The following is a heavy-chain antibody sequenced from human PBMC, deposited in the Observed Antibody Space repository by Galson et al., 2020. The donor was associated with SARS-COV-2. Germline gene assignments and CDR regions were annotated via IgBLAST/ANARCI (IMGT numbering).Heavy chain of an antibody. CDR1: GFTFSNYV. Sequence: GGSLRLSCAASGFTFSNYVMHWVRQAPGKGPEWVAVISTDGSNSFYADSLKGRFTISRDNSKSTLYLQMNSLRAEDTAVYYCARGGECERPYYLDYWGQGTLVTVSS. V-gene: IGHV3-30*04. CDR2: ISTDGSNS. D-gene: IGHD3-3*01. CDR3: ARGGECERPYYLDY. J-gene: IGHJ4*02.